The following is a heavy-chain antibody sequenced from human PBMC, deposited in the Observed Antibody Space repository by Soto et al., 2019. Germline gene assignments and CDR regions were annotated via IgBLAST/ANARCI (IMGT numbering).Heavy chain of an antibody. CDR1: GGSISEYY. Sequence: SETLSLTCTVSGGSISEYYWGWIRQPPGKGLEWIGYIYYRGSTSYNPSLKSRLTISVDASKNQFSLKLTSVTAADTAVYYCARPNYDYYYMDVWGKGTTVTVSS. CDR3: ARPNYDYYYMDV. J-gene: IGHJ6*03. CDR2: IYYRGST. V-gene: IGHV4-59*08.